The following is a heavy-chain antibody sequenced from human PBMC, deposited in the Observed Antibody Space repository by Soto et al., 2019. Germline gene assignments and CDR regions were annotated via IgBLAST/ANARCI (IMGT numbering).Heavy chain of an antibody. CDR2: ISYDGSNK. CDR1: GFTFSSYG. V-gene: IGHV3-30*18. D-gene: IGHD3-10*01. CDR3: AKASGELFSPYYYHGMDV. Sequence: GGSLRLSCAASGFTFSSYGMHWVRQAPGKGLEWVAVISYDGSNKYYADSVKGRFTISRDNSKNTLYLQMNSLRAEDTAVYYCAKASGELFSPYYYHGMDVWGQGTTVTVSS. J-gene: IGHJ6*02.